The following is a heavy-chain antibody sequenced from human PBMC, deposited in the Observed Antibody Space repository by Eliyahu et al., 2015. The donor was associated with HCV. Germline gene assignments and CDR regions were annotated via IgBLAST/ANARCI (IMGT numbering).Heavy chain of an antibody. V-gene: IGHV1-24*01. CDR2: LNPEDHEX. D-gene: IGHD3-10*01. CDR1: GFALDEXS. Sequence: QIQLVQSGAEVKRPGASVKVSCKVSGFALDEXSIHWVRQAPGKGLEWMGGLNPEDHEXTYAQTFQGRVNMTEDSSTETAYMELSSLKSDDTAVYYCATDAFLSYGSGNYLYFDSWGQGTLVTVSS. CDR3: ATDAFLSYGSGNYLYFDS. J-gene: IGHJ4*02.